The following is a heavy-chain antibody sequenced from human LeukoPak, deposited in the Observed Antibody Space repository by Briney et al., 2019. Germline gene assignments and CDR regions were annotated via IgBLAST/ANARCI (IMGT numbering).Heavy chain of an antibody. CDR1: GYTLTELS. Sequence: ASVKVSCKVSGYTLTELSMHWVRQAPGKGLEWMGGFDPEDGETIYAQKFQGRVTMTEDTSTGTAYMELSSLRSEDTAVYYCATGGDSSGYYYGRNAFDIWGQGTMVTVSS. V-gene: IGHV1-24*01. J-gene: IGHJ3*02. D-gene: IGHD3-22*01. CDR3: ATGGDSSGYYYGRNAFDI. CDR2: FDPEDGET.